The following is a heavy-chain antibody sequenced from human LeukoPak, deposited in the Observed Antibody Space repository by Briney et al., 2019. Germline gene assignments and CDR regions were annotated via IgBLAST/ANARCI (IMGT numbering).Heavy chain of an antibody. D-gene: IGHD6-13*01. CDR2: IYPGDSDT. CDR1: RYNFTSYW. V-gene: IGHV5-51*01. Sequence: GESLKISCKGSRYNFTSYWIGWVRQMPGKGLEWMGIIYPGDSDTRYSPSFQGQVTISADKSISTAYLQWSSLKASDTAMYYSARHLRNIASAVDHFDYWARG. CDR3: ARHLRNIASAVDHFDY. J-gene: IGHJ4*02.